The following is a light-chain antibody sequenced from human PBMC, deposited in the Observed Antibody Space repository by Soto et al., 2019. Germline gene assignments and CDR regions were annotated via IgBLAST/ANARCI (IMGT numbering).Light chain of an antibody. V-gene: IGLV2-14*01. CDR3: SSYTSSSTLLYV. J-gene: IGLJ1*01. CDR1: SSDVGGYNH. Sequence: QSALTQPASVSGSAGRSITISCTGASSDVGGYNHVSWYQQYPGKAPKVIIYELSNRPSGISNRFSGSKSGNTASLTISGLQAEDEAAYYCSSYTSSSTLLYVFGTGTKVTV. CDR2: ELS.